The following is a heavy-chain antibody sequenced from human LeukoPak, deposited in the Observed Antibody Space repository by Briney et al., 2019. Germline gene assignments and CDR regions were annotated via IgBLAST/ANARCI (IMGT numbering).Heavy chain of an antibody. CDR1: GYTFTSYG. D-gene: IGHD3-22*01. CDR2: IGAYNGNT. J-gene: IGHJ4*02. V-gene: IGHV1-18*01. Sequence: ASVKVSCKASGYTFTSYGISWVRQAPGQGLEWMGWIGAYNGNTNYAQKLQGRVTMTTDTSTSTAYMELRSLRSDDTAVYYCARGCYYERSGSCPFDYWGQGSLVTVSS. CDR3: ARGCYYERSGSCPFDY.